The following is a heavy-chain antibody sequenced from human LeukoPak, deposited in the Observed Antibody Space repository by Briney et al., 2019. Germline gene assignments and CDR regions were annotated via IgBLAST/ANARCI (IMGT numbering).Heavy chain of an antibody. CDR2: ISAYNGNT. Sequence: ASVRVSCKASGYTFTSYGISWVRQAPGQGLEWMGWISAYNGNTNYAQTLQGRVTITTDTSTSTAYMELRSLRSDDTAVYYCARDRYYDSSGSTIMDYWGQGTLVTVSS. V-gene: IGHV1-18*01. D-gene: IGHD3-22*01. J-gene: IGHJ4*02. CDR3: ARDRYYDSSGSTIMDY. CDR1: GYTFTSYG.